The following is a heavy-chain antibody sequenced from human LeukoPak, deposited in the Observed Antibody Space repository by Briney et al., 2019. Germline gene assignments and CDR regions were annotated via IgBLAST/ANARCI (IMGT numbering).Heavy chain of an antibody. J-gene: IGHJ6*02. D-gene: IGHD3-22*01. CDR2: IYSGGST. CDR1: GFTVSSDY. CDR3: ARDRLVTYYYDSSGYPVYYYYGMDV. Sequence: GGSLRLSCAASGFTVSSDYMSWVRQAPGKGLEWVSVIYSGGSTYYADSVKGRFTISRDNSKNTLYLQMNSLRAEDTAVYYCARDRLVTYYYDSSGYPVYYYYGMDVWGQGTTVTVSS. V-gene: IGHV3-66*01.